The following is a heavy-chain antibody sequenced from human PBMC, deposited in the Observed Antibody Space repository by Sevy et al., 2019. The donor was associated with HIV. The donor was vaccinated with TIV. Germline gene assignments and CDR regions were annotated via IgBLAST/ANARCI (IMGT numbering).Heavy chain of an antibody. Sequence: SETLSLTCTVSGGSISISSYYWGWIRQPSGKGLEWIGSFYYSESTYYNPSLTSRVTISGDTSKNKFSLRLSSVTAADTAVYYCARAFRAVAGSYYFDFWGQGTLVTVSS. J-gene: IGHJ4*02. CDR3: ARAFRAVAGSYYFDF. CDR2: FYYSEST. V-gene: IGHV4-39*01. CDR1: GGSISISSYY. D-gene: IGHD6-19*01.